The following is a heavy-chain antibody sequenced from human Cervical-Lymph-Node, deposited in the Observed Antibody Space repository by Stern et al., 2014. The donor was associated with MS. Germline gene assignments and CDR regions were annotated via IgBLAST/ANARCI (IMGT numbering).Heavy chain of an antibody. CDR1: GAPMSRGRYY. CDR2: ISPTETP. Sequence: QLQLQESGPGLVKPSQTLSLTCTVSGAPMSRGRYYWSWIRQTAGNGLDWMGLISPTETPNYTPSLRSRFTMSVNTSKKQFSLKLTSVTAADTAVYYCARARGQTLFDYWGQGTPVIVSS. J-gene: IGHJ4*02. V-gene: IGHV4-61*02. CDR3: ARARGQTLFDY.